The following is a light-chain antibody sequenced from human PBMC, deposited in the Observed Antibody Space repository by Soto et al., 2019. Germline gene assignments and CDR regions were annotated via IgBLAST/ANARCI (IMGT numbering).Light chain of an antibody. Sequence: SVLTQPPSVSGAPGQRVTISCTGSSSNIGTGYDVHWYQQLPGTAPKLLIHTNNDRPSGVPDRFSGSRSGTSASLAITGLQADDEADYYCQSYDNSLGGSVVFGGGTKLTVL. CDR1: SSNIGTGYD. CDR2: TNN. V-gene: IGLV1-40*01. CDR3: QSYDNSLGGSVV. J-gene: IGLJ2*01.